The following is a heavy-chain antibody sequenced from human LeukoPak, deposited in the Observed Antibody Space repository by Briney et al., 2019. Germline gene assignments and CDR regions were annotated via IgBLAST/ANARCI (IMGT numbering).Heavy chain of an antibody. V-gene: IGHV1-2*02. CDR1: GYTFTGYY. J-gene: IGHJ5*02. CDR2: INPNSGDT. CDR3: ARGGYVIVRDWFDP. D-gene: IGHD3-16*01. Sequence: ASVKASFKASGYTFTGYYMHWVRQAPGQGLEWMGCINPNSGDTKYAQKFQGRVTLTRDTSMNTAYMDLSRLRSDDTAIYYCARGGYVIVRDWFDPWGQGTLVTVSS.